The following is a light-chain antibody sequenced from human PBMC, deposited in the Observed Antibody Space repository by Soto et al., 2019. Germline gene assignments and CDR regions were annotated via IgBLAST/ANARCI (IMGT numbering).Light chain of an antibody. CDR2: EVS. CDR3: SSYTSSSTYV. V-gene: IGLV2-14*01. CDR1: SSDVGGYNY. J-gene: IGLJ1*01. Sequence: QSVLTQPASVSGSPGQSITISCTGTSSDVGGYNYVSWYQQHPGKAPKLMIYEVSNRPSGVSNRFSGSKSGNTASLTISGLQAEYEAHYYCSSYTSSSTYVFGTGTKVTVL.